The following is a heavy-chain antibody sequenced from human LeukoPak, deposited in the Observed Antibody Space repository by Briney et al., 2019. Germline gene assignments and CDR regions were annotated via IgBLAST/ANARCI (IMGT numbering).Heavy chain of an antibody. D-gene: IGHD3-10*01. V-gene: IGHV3-7*01. J-gene: IGHJ4*02. Sequence: PGGSLRLSCAASGFTFSSYWMAWVRQAPGKELEWVANIRGDGNEDHYVDSVRGRFTISRDKAKNSLYLQMNSLTAEDTAVYYCARDVPYNMNQMYFDYWGQGTLVTVSS. CDR1: GFTFSSYW. CDR2: IRGDGNED. CDR3: ARDVPYNMNQMYFDY.